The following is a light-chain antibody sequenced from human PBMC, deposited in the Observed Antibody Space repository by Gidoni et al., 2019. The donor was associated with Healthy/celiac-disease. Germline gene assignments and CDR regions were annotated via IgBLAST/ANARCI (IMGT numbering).Light chain of an antibody. V-gene: IGKV1-5*03. CDR3: QQYNSYWT. J-gene: IGKJ1*01. CDR1: QSISSW. Sequence: DIQMTQSPSTLSASVGDRVNITCRASQSISSWLAWYQQKPGKAPKILIYKASSLESGVPSRFSGSGSGTEFTLTISSLQPYDFATYYFQQYNSYWTFGQGTKVEIK. CDR2: KAS.